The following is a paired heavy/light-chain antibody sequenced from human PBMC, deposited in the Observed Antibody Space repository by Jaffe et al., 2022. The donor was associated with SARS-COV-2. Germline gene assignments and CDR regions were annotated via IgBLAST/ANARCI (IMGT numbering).Heavy chain of an antibody. CDR1: GYTFTTYG. J-gene: IGHJ6*03. Sequence: QVQLVQSGGEVKKPGASVKVSCKASGYTFTTYGFSWVRQAPGKGLEWMGWISVFDGETKYAQKFQGRVTMTTDTLATTAYMELRSLRSSDTAVYYCARDTLLRGDIPLGSVMDVWGEGTTVTVSS. CDR2: ISVFDGET. V-gene: IGHV1-18*01. D-gene: IGHD3-10*01. CDR3: ARDTLLRGDIPLGSVMDV.
Light chain of an antibody. CDR2: DGN. CDR3: SSYLSSSTS. Sequence: QSALTQPASVSGSLGQSITISCTGINSDGDDLSYVSWYHLHSGEAPQLVIFDGNRRPSGVSSRFSGTKSGNTASLTISALRPEDEGDYYCSSYLSSSTSFGAGTRLTVL. CDR1: NSDGDDLSY. V-gene: IGLV2-14*03. J-gene: IGLJ2*01.